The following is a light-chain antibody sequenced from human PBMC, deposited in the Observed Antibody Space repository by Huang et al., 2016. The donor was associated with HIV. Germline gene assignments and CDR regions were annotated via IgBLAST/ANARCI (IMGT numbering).Light chain of an antibody. Sequence: DIQMTQSPSTLSASVGDRVTITCRASQGTGNWLAWYHQKPGKAPNRLIYEASSLENGVPSRFRGSGSGTEFTLTITSLQPDDFATYYCQQCHSFPYTFGQGTKLEI. CDR2: EAS. V-gene: IGKV1-5*03. CDR1: QGTGNW. J-gene: IGKJ2*01. CDR3: QQCHSFPYT.